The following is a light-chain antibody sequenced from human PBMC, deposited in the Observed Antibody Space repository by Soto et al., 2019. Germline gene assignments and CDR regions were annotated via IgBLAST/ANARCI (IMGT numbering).Light chain of an antibody. Sequence: EIVMTQSPATLSVSPGERATLSCRASQSVSRNLAWYQQKPGQAPRLLIYGASTRATGIPARFSGSGSGTEFTLTISSLQSEDFAVYYCQQYNNWLVTFGQGTKVEIK. V-gene: IGKV3-15*01. J-gene: IGKJ1*01. CDR3: QQYNNWLVT. CDR1: QSVSRN. CDR2: GAS.